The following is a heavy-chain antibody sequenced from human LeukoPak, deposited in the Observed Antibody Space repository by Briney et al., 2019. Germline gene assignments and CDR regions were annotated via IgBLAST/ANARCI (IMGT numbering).Heavy chain of an antibody. Sequence: PSETLSLTCTVSGGSISSYYWSWIRQPPGKGLEWIGYIYYSGSTNYNPSLKSRVTISVDTSKNQFSLKLSSVTAADTAVYYCARTPYVADYYYMDVWGKGTTVTVSS. CDR1: GGSISSYY. V-gene: IGHV4-59*01. D-gene: IGHD3-16*01. CDR3: ARTPYVADYYYMDV. CDR2: IYYSGST. J-gene: IGHJ6*03.